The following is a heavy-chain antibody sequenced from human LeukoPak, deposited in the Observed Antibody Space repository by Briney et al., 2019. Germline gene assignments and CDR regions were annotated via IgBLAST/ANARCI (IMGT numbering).Heavy chain of an antibody. V-gene: IGHV3-21*01. J-gene: IGHJ3*02. CDR1: GFTFSSYS. D-gene: IGHD7-27*01. CDR2: ISSSSSYI. Sequence: GGSLRLSCAASGFTFSSYSMNWVRQAPGKGLEWVSSISSSSSYIYYADSVKGRFTISRDNAKNSLYLQMNSLRAEDTAVYYCARGFWGGGNDAFDIWGQGTMVNVSS. CDR3: ARGFWGGGNDAFDI.